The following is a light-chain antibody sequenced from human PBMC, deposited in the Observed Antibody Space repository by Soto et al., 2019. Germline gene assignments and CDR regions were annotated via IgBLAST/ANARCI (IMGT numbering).Light chain of an antibody. CDR3: QPRSQLPPEGT. CDR2: DAS. J-gene: IGKJ3*01. CDR1: QSVSRC. Sequence: EIVLTQSPATLSLSPGERDTLSCRASQSVSRCLALYQQKPGQAPRLLLYDASKRATGIPGRFSGSVSGTDFTLTLRSLEREDGAVYYCQPRSQLPPEGTFGPGTNV. V-gene: IGKV3-11*01.